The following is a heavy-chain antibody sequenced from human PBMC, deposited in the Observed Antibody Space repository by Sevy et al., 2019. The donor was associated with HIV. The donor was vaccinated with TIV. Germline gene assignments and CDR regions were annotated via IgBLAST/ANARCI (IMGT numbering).Heavy chain of an antibody. J-gene: IGHJ6*02. CDR3: ARDRYYDAIGYYYYYYGMDV. V-gene: IGHV3-66*01. Sequence: GGSLRLSCAASGLSVSDNYMNWVRQAPGKGLELVSVIYSDGRTYYADSVKGRCTISRDNSKNTLYVHMTNLRPEDTAVYYYARDRYYDAIGYYYYYYGMDVWGQGTTVTVSS. CDR2: IYSDGRT. D-gene: IGHD3-22*01. CDR1: GLSVSDNY.